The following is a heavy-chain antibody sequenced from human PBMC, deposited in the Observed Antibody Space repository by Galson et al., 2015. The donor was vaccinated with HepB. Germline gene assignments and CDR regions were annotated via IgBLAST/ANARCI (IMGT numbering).Heavy chain of an antibody. CDR1: GFTFGAYG. J-gene: IGHJ4*02. V-gene: IGHV3-30*18. Sequence: SLRLSCAVSGFTFGAYGIHWVRQAPGKGLDWVTVISYNGGNKYYTNSVKGRFTISRDNSKNTVHLQMDSLKPEDTAVYYCAEESARYYDSTGYLKGGYIDLWGQGTLVTVSS. D-gene: IGHD3-22*01. CDR2: ISYNGGNK. CDR3: AEESARYYDSTGYLKGGYIDL.